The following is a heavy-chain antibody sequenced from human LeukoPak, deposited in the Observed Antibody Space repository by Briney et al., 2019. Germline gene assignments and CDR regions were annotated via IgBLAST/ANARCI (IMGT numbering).Heavy chain of an antibody. V-gene: IGHV4-4*02. Sequence: PSETLSLTCAVSGGSISSSNWWWWVRQPPGKGLEWIGEIYHSGSTNYNPSLKGRVTISIDTSKNQFSLKLSSVTAADTAVYYCARGCYYASGNDFRFDPWGEGTLVTVSS. CDR1: GGSISSSNW. D-gene: IGHD3-10*01. CDR3: ARGCYYASGNDFRFDP. CDR2: IYHSGST. J-gene: IGHJ5*02.